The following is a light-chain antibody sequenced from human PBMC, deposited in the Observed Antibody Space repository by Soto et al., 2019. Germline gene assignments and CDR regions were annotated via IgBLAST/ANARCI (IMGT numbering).Light chain of an antibody. V-gene: IGKV3-20*01. CDR1: QSVSSNY. CDR2: VAS. J-gene: IGKJ3*01. Sequence: EIVMTQSPGTLSLSPGETATLSCRASQSVSSNYVAWFHQKPGQAPRLLIYVASSRATGVPDRFSASGSGTDFALTFSSLEPGDFAVYYCQQYGRSPFTFGPGTKVDIK. CDR3: QQYGRSPFT.